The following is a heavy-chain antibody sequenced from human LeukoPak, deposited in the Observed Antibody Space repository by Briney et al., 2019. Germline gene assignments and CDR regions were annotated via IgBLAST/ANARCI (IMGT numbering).Heavy chain of an antibody. CDR3: ARDHRRDGYNWDFFDI. CDR2: ISGSGGST. CDR1: GSTFSSYA. V-gene: IGHV3-23*01. Sequence: GGSLRLSCAASGSTFSSYAMSWVRQAPGKGLEWVSAISGSGGSTYYADSVKGRFTISRDNSKNSLYLQMNSLRAEDTAVYYCARDHRRDGYNWDFFDIWGQGTMVTVSS. J-gene: IGHJ3*02. D-gene: IGHD5-24*01.